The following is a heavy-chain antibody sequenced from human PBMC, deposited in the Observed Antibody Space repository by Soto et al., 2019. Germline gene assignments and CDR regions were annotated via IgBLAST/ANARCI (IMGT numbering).Heavy chain of an antibody. J-gene: IGHJ4*02. Sequence: GGSLRLSCTASGFTFGDYAMSWFRQAPGKGLEWVGFIRSKAYGGTTEYAASVKGRFTISRDDSKSIAYLQMNSLKTEDTAVYYCTRDIYPFYSSGWYTLFWGQGTLVTVSS. CDR2: IRSKAYGGTT. CDR3: TRDIYPFYSSGWYTLF. CDR1: GFTFGDYA. D-gene: IGHD6-19*01. V-gene: IGHV3-49*03.